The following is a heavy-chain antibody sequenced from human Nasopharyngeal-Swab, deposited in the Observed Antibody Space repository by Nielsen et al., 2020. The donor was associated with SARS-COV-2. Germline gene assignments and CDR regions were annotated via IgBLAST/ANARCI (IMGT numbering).Heavy chain of an antibody. CDR2: IRSKAYGGTT. CDR1: GFTFGDYV. Sequence: GGSLRLSCTASGFTFGDYVMTWFRQAPGQGLEWEGFIRSKAYGGTTEYAASVKGRFSISRDDSKRIAYLQMNSLKTEDTAVYYCTRGSRYYPDYYFGMDVWGQGTTVTVSS. J-gene: IGHJ6*02. CDR3: TRGSRYYPDYYFGMDV. V-gene: IGHV3-49*03. D-gene: IGHD3-3*01.